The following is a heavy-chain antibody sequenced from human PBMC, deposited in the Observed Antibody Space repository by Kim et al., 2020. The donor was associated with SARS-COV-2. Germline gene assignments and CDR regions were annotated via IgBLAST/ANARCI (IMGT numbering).Heavy chain of an antibody. V-gene: IGHV5-51*01. Sequence: SPSFQGQVTISADKSISTAYLQWSSLKASDTAMYYCARQGPIAAAGFYVGYWGQGTLVTVSS. J-gene: IGHJ4*02. D-gene: IGHD6-13*01. CDR3: ARQGPIAAAGFYVGY.